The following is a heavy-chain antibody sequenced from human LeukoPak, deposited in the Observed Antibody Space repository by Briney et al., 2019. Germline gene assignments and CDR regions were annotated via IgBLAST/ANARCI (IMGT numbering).Heavy chain of an antibody. CDR1: GGSISSYY. V-gene: IGHV4-4*07. CDR2: IYTSGST. CDR3: ARGYYDFWSGYQGGFAFDI. J-gene: IGHJ3*02. Sequence: SETLSLTCTVSGGSISSYYWSWIRQPAGKGLEWIGRIYTSGSTNYNPSLKSRVTISVDTSKNQFSLKLSSVTAADTAVYYCARGYYDFWSGYQGGFAFDIWGQGTVVTVSS. D-gene: IGHD3-3*01.